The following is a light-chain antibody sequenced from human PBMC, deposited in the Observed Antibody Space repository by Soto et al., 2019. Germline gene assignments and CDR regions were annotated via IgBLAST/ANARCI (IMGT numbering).Light chain of an antibody. Sequence: EIVLTQSPGTLSLSPGERATLSCRASQSVSSNYLAWYQQKPGQAPRLLIYGASSRATGIPDRFSGSGSGTDFTLTINRLEPEDFAVYYCQQYGSSPRFTFGPGTKVDIK. CDR2: GAS. J-gene: IGKJ3*01. V-gene: IGKV3-20*01. CDR1: QSVSSNY. CDR3: QQYGSSPRFT.